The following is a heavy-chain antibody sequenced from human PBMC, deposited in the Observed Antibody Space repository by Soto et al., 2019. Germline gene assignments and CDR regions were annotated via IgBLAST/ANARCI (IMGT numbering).Heavy chain of an antibody. D-gene: IGHD3-3*01. Sequence: SGGSLRLSCTASGFTFGDYAMSWFRQAPGKGLEWVGFIRSKAYGGTTEYAASVKGRFTISRDDSKSIAYLQMNSLKTEDTAVYYCTRKGFWSGYSTHYYMDVWGKGTTVTSP. CDR3: TRKGFWSGYSTHYYMDV. CDR1: GFTFGDYA. J-gene: IGHJ6*03. V-gene: IGHV3-49*03. CDR2: IRSKAYGGTT.